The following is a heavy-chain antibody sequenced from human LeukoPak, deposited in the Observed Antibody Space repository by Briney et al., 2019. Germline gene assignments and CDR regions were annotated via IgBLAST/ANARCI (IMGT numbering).Heavy chain of an antibody. CDR3: ARDWEPGH. CDR2: ILYSGST. V-gene: IGHV4-59*01. Sequence: SETLSLTCTVSDGSITYYYWNWIRQPPGKGLEWLGNILYSGSTNYNPSLKSRVTISLDTSKSQFSLRLSSVTTADTAIYYCARDWEPGHWGQGALVTVSS. CDR1: DGSITYYY. J-gene: IGHJ4*02. D-gene: IGHD1-14*01.